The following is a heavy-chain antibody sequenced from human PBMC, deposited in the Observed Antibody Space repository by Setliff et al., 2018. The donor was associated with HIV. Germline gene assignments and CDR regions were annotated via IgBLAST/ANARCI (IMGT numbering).Heavy chain of an antibody. J-gene: IGHJ4*02. V-gene: IGHV4-59*12. CDR2: IYYSGST. CDR1: GGSISSYY. Sequence: SETLSLTCTVSGGSISSYYWSWIRQPPGKGLEWIGYIYYSGSTNYNPSLRSRVTISVDTSKNQFSLKLSSVTAADTAVYYCARANFWSGYYGYWGQGTLVTVSS. D-gene: IGHD3-3*01. CDR3: ARANFWSGYYGY.